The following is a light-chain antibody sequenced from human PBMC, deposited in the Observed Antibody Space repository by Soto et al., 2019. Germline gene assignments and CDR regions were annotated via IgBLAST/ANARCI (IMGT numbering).Light chain of an antibody. CDR3: QQSYSTSIT. V-gene: IGKV1-39*01. CDR2: AAS. J-gene: IGKJ5*01. Sequence: DIQMTQSPSSLSASVGDRVTITCRASQTISSYLNWYQQKPGKAPKLLIYAASSFQRGVPSRFSGSGSGTDFTLTISSLQPEDFATYSCQQSYSTSITFGQGTRLEIK. CDR1: QTISSY.